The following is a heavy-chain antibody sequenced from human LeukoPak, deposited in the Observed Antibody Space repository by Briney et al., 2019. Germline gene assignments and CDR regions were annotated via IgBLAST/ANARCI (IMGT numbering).Heavy chain of an antibody. D-gene: IGHD3-22*01. CDR1: GFIFSNYG. CDR3: AKAHTDRSGYYDSDS. V-gene: IGHV3-23*01. J-gene: IGHJ5*01. CDR2: ISGNAGTT. Sequence: GGSLRLSCAASGFIFSNYGMSWVRQAPGKGLEWVSAISGNAGTTYYTDSVKGRFTIFGDTSKNMLYLQMNSLSAEDTAVYYCAKAHTDRSGYYDSDSRGPRALVSVAS.